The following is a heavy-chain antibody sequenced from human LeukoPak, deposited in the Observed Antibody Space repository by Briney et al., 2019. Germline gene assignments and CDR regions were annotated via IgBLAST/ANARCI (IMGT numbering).Heavy chain of an antibody. CDR1: GGSISSGSYY. Sequence: SETLSLTCTVSGGSISSGSYYWSWIRQPAGKGLEWIGRIYTSGGTNYNPSLKSRVTISVDTSKNQFSLKLSSVTAADTAVYYCARGTPRVVVAATYGMDVWGQGTTVTVSS. CDR2: IYTSGGT. J-gene: IGHJ6*02. V-gene: IGHV4-61*02. D-gene: IGHD2-15*01. CDR3: ARGTPRVVVAATYGMDV.